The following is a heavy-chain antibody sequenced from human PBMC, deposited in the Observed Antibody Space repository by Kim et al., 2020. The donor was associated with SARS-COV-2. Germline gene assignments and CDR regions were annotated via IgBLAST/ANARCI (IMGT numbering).Heavy chain of an antibody. J-gene: IGHJ4*01. CDR1: GGSISNYY. CDR2: IYYSGST. Sequence: SETLSLTCTVSGGSISNYYWNWIRQPPGKGLEWIGFIYYSGSTNYSPSLKGRVTISVDTSKNQFSLKLSSVTPADTAVYYCARGGICDGSGRSYFDYWG. CDR3: ARGGICDGSGRSYFDY. V-gene: IGHV4-59*01. D-gene: IGHD3-10*01.